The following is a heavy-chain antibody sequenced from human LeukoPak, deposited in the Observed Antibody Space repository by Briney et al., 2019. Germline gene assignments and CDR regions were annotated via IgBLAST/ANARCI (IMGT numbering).Heavy chain of an antibody. V-gene: IGHV1-69*13. CDR1: GGTFSSYA. CDR3: VRDGTRGYSYGYYYYYGMDV. Sequence: SVKVSCKASGGTFSSYAISWVRQAPGQGLEWVGGIIPIFGTANYAQKFQGRVTITADESTSTAYMELSSLRSEDTAVYYCVRDGTRGYSYGYYYYYGMDVWGQGTTVTVSS. J-gene: IGHJ6*02. D-gene: IGHD5-18*01. CDR2: IIPIFGTA.